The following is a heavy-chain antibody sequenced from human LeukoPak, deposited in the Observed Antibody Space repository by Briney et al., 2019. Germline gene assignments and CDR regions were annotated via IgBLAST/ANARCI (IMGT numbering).Heavy chain of an antibody. D-gene: IGHD6-13*01. CDR3: AREYSSSWYPFDY. CDR1: GDSVSSNSAA. CDR2: TYYRSKWYN. Sequence: SQTLSLTCAISGDSVSSNSAAWNWTRQSPSRGLEWLGRTYYRSKWYNDYAVSVKSRITINPDTSKNQFSLQLNSVTPEDTAVYYCAREYSSSWYPFDYWGQGTLVTVSS. J-gene: IGHJ4*02. V-gene: IGHV6-1*01.